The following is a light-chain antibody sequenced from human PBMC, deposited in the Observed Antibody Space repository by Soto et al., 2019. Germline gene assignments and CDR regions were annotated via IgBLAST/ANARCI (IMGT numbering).Light chain of an antibody. CDR2: EVT. Sequence: ALTQPPSASGSPGQSVTISCTGTSSDVGGYNYVSWYQQHPGKAPKPLIYEVTKRPSGVPDRFSGSKSGNTASLTVSGLQADDEAEYYCCSNAGSHYYVFGTGTKVTVL. CDR1: SSDVGGYNY. CDR3: CSNAGSHYYV. V-gene: IGLV2-8*01. J-gene: IGLJ1*01.